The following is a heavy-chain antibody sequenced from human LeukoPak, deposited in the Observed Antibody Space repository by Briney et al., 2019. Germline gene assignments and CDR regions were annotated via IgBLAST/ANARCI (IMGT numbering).Heavy chain of an antibody. V-gene: IGHV3-11*04. CDR1: GFTFDDYG. CDR3: ARARIVATMSMDV. CDR2: ISSSGSTI. D-gene: IGHD5-12*01. Sequence: GGSLRLSCAASGFTFDDYGMSWIRQAPGKGLEWVSYISSSGSTIYYADSVKGRFTISRDNAKNSLYLQMNSLRAEDTAVYYCARARIVATMSMDVWGKGTTVTVSS. J-gene: IGHJ6*03.